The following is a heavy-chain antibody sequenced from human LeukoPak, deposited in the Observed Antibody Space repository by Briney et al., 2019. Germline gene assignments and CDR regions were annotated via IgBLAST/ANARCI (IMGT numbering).Heavy chain of an antibody. Sequence: GGSLRLSFSASGFTFSIFAMHWVRQAPGKGLEWLALISYDGSNKYYADSVKGRFTISRDNSKNTLYLQMNSLRPEDTAVYYCAREGDESLYYFDYWGQGTLVTVSS. CDR3: AREGDESLYYFDY. D-gene: IGHD3-16*01. J-gene: IGHJ4*02. V-gene: IGHV3-30-3*01. CDR1: GFTFSIFA. CDR2: ISYDGSNK.